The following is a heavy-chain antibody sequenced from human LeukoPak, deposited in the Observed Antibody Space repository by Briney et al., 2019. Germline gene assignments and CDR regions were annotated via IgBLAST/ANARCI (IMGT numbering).Heavy chain of an antibody. J-gene: IGHJ4*02. V-gene: IGHV3-23*01. CDR2: ISGSGGST. CDR1: GFTFSSYA. D-gene: IGHD3-9*01. Sequence: GGSLTLSCAASGFTFSSYAMSWVRQAPGKGLEWVSAISGSGGSTYYADSVKGRFTISRDTSKNTLYLQMNSLRAEDTAVYYCAKDHILRYFDWSPEYYFDYWGQGTLVTVSS. CDR3: AKDHILRYFDWSPEYYFDY.